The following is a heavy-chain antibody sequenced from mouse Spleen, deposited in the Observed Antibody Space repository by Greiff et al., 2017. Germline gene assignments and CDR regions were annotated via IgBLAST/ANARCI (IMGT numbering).Heavy chain of an antibody. V-gene: IGHV1-69*01. CDR1: GYTFTSYW. CDR2: IDPSDSYT. J-gene: IGHJ2*01. CDR3: ARPGDYYGSSPYYFDY. D-gene: IGHD1-1*01. Sequence: QVQLQQPGAELVMPGASVKLSCKASGYTFTSYWMHWVKQRPGQGLEWIGEIDPSDSYTNYNQKFKGKATLTVDTSSSTAYMQLSSLTSEDSAVYYCARPGDYYGSSPYYFDYWGQGTTLTVSS.